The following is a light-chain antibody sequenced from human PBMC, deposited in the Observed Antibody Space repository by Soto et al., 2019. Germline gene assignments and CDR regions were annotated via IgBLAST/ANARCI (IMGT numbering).Light chain of an antibody. CDR1: SSDVGGYNY. J-gene: IGLJ1*01. CDR2: DVS. Sequence: QSALTQPDSVSGSPGQSITISCTGTSSDVGGYNYVSWYQHHTGKAPKLMIFDVSNRPSGVSNRFSGSKSGNTASLTISGLQPEDEADYCCSSYTTSNTRQIVFGTGTKLTVL. CDR3: SSYTTSNTRQIV. V-gene: IGLV2-14*03.